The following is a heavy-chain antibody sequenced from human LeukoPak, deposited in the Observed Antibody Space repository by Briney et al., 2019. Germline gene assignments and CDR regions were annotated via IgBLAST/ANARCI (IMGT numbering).Heavy chain of an antibody. CDR3: VSTITGSCFDD. V-gene: IGHV3-72*01. J-gene: IGHJ5*02. CDR1: GFTVSDHL. D-gene: IGHD5-12*01. CDR2: SRSRARGYST. Sequence: GGSLRLSCAASGFTVSDHLMDWVRQAPGKGLEWVARSRSRARGYSTEYAASVKGRLTISRGESNNLVYLQMNSLQTEDTAVYFCVSTITGSCFDDWGQGTLVTVSS.